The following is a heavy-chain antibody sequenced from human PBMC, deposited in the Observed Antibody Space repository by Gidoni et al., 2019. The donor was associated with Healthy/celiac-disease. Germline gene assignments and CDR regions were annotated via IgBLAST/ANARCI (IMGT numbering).Heavy chain of an antibody. J-gene: IGHJ4*02. CDR2: IYYSGST. Sequence: QVQLQESGPGLVKPSETLSLTCTVSAGSVRSGSYYWSWIRQPPGKGLEWIGYIYYSGSTNYNPALKSRVTISVDTSKNQFSLKLSSVTAADTAVYYCARDRAYYYDSSGYLDYWGQGTLVTVSS. CDR1: AGSVRSGSYY. D-gene: IGHD3-22*01. V-gene: IGHV4-61*01. CDR3: ARDRAYYYDSSGYLDY.